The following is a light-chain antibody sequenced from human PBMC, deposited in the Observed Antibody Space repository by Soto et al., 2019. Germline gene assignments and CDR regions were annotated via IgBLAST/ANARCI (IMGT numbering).Light chain of an antibody. V-gene: IGKV4-1*01. Sequence: EIVMTQCPLSLPVTPGEPASISCRSGHSLLNRNGYNDLDWYLQKPGQPPKLLIYWASTLQSGVPDRFSGSGSGTDFTLTVSNLQAEDVAVYYCQQYYSTPSTFGGGTKVDIK. CDR2: WAS. CDR3: QQYYSTPST. J-gene: IGKJ4*01. CDR1: HSLLNRNGYND.